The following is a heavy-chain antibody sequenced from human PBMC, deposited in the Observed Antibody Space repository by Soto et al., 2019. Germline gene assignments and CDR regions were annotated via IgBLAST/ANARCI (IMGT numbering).Heavy chain of an antibody. CDR3: ARAPEMEPHFDY. V-gene: IGHV1-18*01. CDR2: INTNNGNT. D-gene: IGHD1-1*01. CDR1: GYTFTSYG. J-gene: IGHJ4*02. Sequence: ASVKVSCKASGYTFTSYGISWVRQAPGQGLEWMGWINTNNGNTNYAQKLQGRVTMTTDTSTSTVYMELSSLRSEDTAVYYCARAPEMEPHFDYWGQGTLVTVSS.